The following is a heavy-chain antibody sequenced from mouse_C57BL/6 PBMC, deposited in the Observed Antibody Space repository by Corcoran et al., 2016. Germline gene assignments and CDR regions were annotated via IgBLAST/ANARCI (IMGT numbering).Heavy chain of an antibody. V-gene: IGHV9-3*01. D-gene: IGHD1-1*01. CDR1: GYTFTTYG. Sequence: QIQLVQSGPELKKPGETVKISCKASGYTFTTYGMSWVKQAPGKGLKWMGWINTYSGVPTYADDFKGRFAFSLETTASTAYLQINNLKNDDTTTYYCARCLLPPYWYFDCWGTGTTVTVSS. J-gene: IGHJ1*03. CDR2: INTYSGVP. CDR3: ARCLLPPYWYFDC.